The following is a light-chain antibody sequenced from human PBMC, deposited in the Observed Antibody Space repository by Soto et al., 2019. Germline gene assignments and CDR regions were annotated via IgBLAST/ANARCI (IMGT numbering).Light chain of an antibody. CDR1: QSVSSK. CDR3: QEYTNSKK. Sequence: EIVMTQSPATLSVSPGERATLSCRASQSVSSKLAWYQQKPGQAPRLLISGASTRATGIPARFSGSGSETEFTITIRSLQSEDFAFYYCQEYTNSKKFGQGTKVEIK. V-gene: IGKV3-15*01. J-gene: IGKJ1*01. CDR2: GAS.